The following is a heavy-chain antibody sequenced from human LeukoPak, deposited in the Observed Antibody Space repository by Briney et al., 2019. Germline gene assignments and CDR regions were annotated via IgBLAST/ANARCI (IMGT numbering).Heavy chain of an antibody. J-gene: IGHJ4*02. CDR1: GYTFTSYA. D-gene: IGHD5-12*01. V-gene: IGHV1-3*01. Sequence: ASVKVSCKASGYTFTSYAMHWVRQSPGQRLEWMGWINAGNGNTKYSQKFQGRVTITRDTSASTAYMELSSLRSEDTAVYYCARVHGGVATIGRYFDYWGQGTLVTVSS. CDR2: INAGNGNT. CDR3: ARVHGGVATIGRYFDY.